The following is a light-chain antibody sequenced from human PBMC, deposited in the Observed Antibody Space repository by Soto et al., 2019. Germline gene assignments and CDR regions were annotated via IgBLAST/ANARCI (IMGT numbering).Light chain of an antibody. CDR3: CSYAGRDTLYV. J-gene: IGLJ1*01. CDR2: DVS. CDR1: STDVGGYNY. V-gene: IGLV2-11*01. Sequence: QSALTQPRSVSGSPGQSVTISCTGTSTDVGGYNYVSWYQQHPGKVPKLMLYDVSKRPSGVPDRFSGSKSGNTASLTISGRQTDDEADYSCCSYAGRDTLYVFGSGTKLTV.